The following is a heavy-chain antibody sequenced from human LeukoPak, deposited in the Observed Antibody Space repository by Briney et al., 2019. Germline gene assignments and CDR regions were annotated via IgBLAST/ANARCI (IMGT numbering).Heavy chain of an antibody. CDR3: AKPAISHCSSTSCYGYYYYGMDV. CDR1: GFTFSSYA. D-gene: IGHD2-2*01. V-gene: IGHV3-30-3*02. CDR2: ISYDGSNK. Sequence: PGRSLRLSCAASGFTFSSYAMHWVRQAPGKGLEWVAVISYDGSNKYYADSVKGRFTISRDNSKNTLYLQMNSLRAEDTAVYYCAKPAISHCSSTSCYGYYYYGMDVWGQGTTVTVSS. J-gene: IGHJ6*02.